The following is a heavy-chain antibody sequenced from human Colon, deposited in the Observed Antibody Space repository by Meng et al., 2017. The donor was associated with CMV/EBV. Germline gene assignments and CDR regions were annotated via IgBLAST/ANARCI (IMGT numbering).Heavy chain of an antibody. Sequence: QVQLVQSGVEVKKPGTSVNLSCKAAGYTCTSYWMHWVRQAPGQGLEWMGRIKPSTGDTNYAQNFQGRVTVTRDTSISTVYMEVNSLTSDDTAVYYCTREGFDYWGQGALVTVSS. V-gene: IGHV1-2*06. CDR1: GYTCTSYW. J-gene: IGHJ4*02. CDR3: TREGFDY. CDR2: IKPSTGDT.